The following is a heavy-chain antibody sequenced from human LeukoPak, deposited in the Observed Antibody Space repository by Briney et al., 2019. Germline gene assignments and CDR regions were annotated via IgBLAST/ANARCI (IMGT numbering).Heavy chain of an antibody. J-gene: IGHJ4*02. CDR2: IYSSGST. Sequence: SETLSLTCTVSGGSISSYYWNWIRQPPGKGLEWIGYIYSSGSTNYNPSLKSRVTISIDTSKNQFSLKLSSVTAADTAVYYCARAADYNKRAFDYWGQGTLVTVSS. CDR1: GGSISSYY. CDR3: ARAADYNKRAFDY. V-gene: IGHV4-59*01. D-gene: IGHD4-11*01.